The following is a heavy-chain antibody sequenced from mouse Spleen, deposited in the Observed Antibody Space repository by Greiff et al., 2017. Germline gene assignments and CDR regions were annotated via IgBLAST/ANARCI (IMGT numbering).Heavy chain of an antibody. V-gene: IGHV3-6*02. D-gene: IGHD2-5*01. Sequence: ESGPGLVKPSQSLSLTCSVPGYSITSGYYWNWIRQFPGNKLEWMGYISYDGSNNYNPSLKNRISITRDTSKNQFFLKLNSVTTEDTATYYCARNILYSNFFDYWGQGTTLTVSS. CDR2: ISYDGSN. CDR1: GYSITSGYY. J-gene: IGHJ2*01. CDR3: ARNILYSNFFDY.